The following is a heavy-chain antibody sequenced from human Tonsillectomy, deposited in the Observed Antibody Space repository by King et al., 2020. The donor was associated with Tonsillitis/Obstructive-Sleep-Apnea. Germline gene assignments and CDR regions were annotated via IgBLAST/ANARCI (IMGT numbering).Heavy chain of an antibody. CDR2: IIPILGEA. D-gene: IGHD3-10*01. Sequence: QLVQSGAEVKKPGSSMKVSCKASGGTFSSYALSWVRQAPGQGLEWMGRIIPILGEANYAQKFQGRVTITADKSTNTAYMELRSLRSEDTAVYYCGYGSGSHYHDYYYYYYMDVWGKGTTVTVSS. CDR3: GYGSGSHYHDYYYYYYMDV. V-gene: IGHV1-69*04. CDR1: GGTFSSYA. J-gene: IGHJ6*03.